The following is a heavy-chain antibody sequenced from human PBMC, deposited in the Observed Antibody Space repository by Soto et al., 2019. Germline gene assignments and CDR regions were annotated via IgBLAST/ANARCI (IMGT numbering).Heavy chain of an antibody. Sequence: QVQLVQSGAEVKKPGASVKVSCKASAYIFTDYYIHWVRQAPGQGLEWMGWINPNNDDTRYAQKFRGRVTVTMDTSISTAYMDLTRLTSDDTAVYYCARDSAAGAGIGWDYWGQGTLVTVSS. CDR1: AYIFTDYY. V-gene: IGHV1-2*02. CDR2: INPNNDDT. CDR3: ARDSAAGAGIGWDY. D-gene: IGHD6-13*01. J-gene: IGHJ4*01.